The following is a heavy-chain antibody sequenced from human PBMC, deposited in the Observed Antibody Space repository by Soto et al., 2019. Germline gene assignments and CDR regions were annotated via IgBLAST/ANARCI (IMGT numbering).Heavy chain of an antibody. CDR2: VSHSGST. D-gene: IGHD1-26*01. CDR3: AREEPASRHHDY. V-gene: IGHV4-34*02. J-gene: IGHJ4*02. CDR1: GGSFSDYY. Sequence: QVQLQQWGAGLLKPSETLSLTCAVYGGSFSDYYWSWIRQTPEKGLEWIGEVSHSGSTTYNPSLTNRVTMAIDTSKNQFSLTLNSVTAADTAMYFCAREEPASRHHDYWGQGNLVTVSS.